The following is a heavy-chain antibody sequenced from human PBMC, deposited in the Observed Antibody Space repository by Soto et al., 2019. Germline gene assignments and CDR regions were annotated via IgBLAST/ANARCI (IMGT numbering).Heavy chain of an antibody. J-gene: IGHJ4*02. CDR1: GFTFSSYS. V-gene: IGHV3-21*01. CDR3: ARDLHSSSWYLKYYFDY. Sequence: GGSLRLSCAASGFTFSSYSMNWVRQAPGKGLEWVSSISSSSSYIYYADSVKGRFTISRDNAKNSLYLQMNSLRAEDTAVYYCARDLHSSSWYLKYYFDYWGQGTLVTVSS. D-gene: IGHD6-13*01. CDR2: ISSSSSYI.